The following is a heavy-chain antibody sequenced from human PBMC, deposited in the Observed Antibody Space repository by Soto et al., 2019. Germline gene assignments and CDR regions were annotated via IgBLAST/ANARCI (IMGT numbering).Heavy chain of an antibody. D-gene: IGHD1-26*01. CDR3: ARRGSGSYYDY. J-gene: IGHJ4*02. Sequence: EVQLLESGGGLVQPGGSLRLSCADSGFTFSSYAMRWVRQAPGKGLEWVSAISGSGGRTYYADSVKGRFTISRDNSKNTLYLQMNSLRAEDTAVYYCARRGSGSYYDYWGKGTLVTVSS. V-gene: IGHV3-23*01. CDR2: ISGSGGRT. CDR1: GFTFSSYA.